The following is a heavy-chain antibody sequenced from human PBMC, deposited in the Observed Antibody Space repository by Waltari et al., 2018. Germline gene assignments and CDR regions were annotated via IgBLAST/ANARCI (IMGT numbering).Heavy chain of an antibody. J-gene: IGHJ4*02. Sequence: EVQLVQSGAEVKKPGESLKISCTAYGYTFTNYWIGWVRQMPGKGLEWMGIFYPGDSDTRYSPSFQGHVTISADNSISTAYLHWSSLKATDTAMYYCASSHLEGIDRDYFDYWGQGTLVTVSS. CDR2: FYPGDSDT. CDR1: GYTFTNYW. D-gene: IGHD3-3*01. V-gene: IGHV5-51*03. CDR3: ASSHLEGIDRDYFDY.